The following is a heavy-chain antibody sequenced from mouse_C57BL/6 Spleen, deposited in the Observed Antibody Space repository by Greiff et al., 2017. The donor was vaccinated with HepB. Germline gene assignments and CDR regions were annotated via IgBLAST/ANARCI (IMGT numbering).Heavy chain of an antibody. CDR1: GFTFSSYA. CDR3: ARESPGWFAY. CDR2: ISDGGSYT. V-gene: IGHV5-4*01. J-gene: IGHJ3*01. Sequence: EVMLVESGGGLVKPGGSLKLSCAASGFTFSSYAMSWVRQTPEKRLEWVATISDGGSYTYYPDNVKGRFTISRDNAKNNLYLQMSHLKSEDTAMYYCARESPGWFAYWGQGTLVTVSA. D-gene: IGHD3-1*01.